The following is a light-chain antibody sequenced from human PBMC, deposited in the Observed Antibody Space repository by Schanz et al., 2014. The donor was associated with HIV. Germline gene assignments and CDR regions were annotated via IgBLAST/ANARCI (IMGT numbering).Light chain of an antibody. V-gene: IGLV2-14*01. Sequence: QSVLTQPASVSGSPGQSITIPCTGTNSDVGGYDYVSWYQQHPGKAPKLIIYDVNYRPSGSSNRFSGSKSGSTASLAIFGLQAEDEADYYCSSYTTNGTWLFGGGTKLTVL. J-gene: IGLJ3*02. CDR3: SSYTTNGTWL. CDR2: DVN. CDR1: NSDVGGYDY.